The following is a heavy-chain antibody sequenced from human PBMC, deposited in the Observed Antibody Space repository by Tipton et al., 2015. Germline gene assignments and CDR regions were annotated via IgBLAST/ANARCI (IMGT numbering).Heavy chain of an antibody. J-gene: IGHJ3*02. D-gene: IGHD2-2*03. Sequence: TLSLTCTVSGGSVSTSIYYWGWIRQSPGKGLEWIGYISYSGSTHFNPSLKRRVTISVDTSKIQFSLKLHSVTAADTAVYYCARQTYGYCTSSNCYDGAYDIRGQGTVLTVSP. CDR3: ARQTYGYCTSSNCYDGAYDI. CDR1: GGSVSTSIYY. CDR2: ISYSGST. V-gene: IGHV4-61*01.